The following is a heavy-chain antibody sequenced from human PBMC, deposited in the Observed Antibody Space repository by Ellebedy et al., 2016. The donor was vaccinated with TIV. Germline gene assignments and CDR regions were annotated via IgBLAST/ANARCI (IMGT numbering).Heavy chain of an antibody. CDR3: ARDVGQWLVRYFSDY. J-gene: IGHJ4*02. CDR2: INPNSGAT. Sequence: ASVKVSCKASGYIFTGYYIHWVRQAPGQGLEWMGWINPNSGATHYAQKFQGRVTMSRDTSISTAYMELSRLTSDDTAVYYCARDVGQWLVRYFSDYWGQGTLVTVSS. V-gene: IGHV1-2*02. CDR1: GYIFTGYY. D-gene: IGHD6-19*01.